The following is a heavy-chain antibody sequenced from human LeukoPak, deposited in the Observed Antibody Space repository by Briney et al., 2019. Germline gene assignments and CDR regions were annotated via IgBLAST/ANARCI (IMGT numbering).Heavy chain of an antibody. CDR3: ATQRGSYLWGTDFDY. Sequence: ASVKVSCKASGYTFIDYYIQWVRQAPGQGLEWMGWINPNSGDTKYAQKFQGRVTMTRDTSISTAYMELSRLRSDDTAVYYCATQRGSYLWGTDFDYWGQGTLVTVSS. CDR2: INPNSGDT. J-gene: IGHJ4*02. D-gene: IGHD3-16*01. V-gene: IGHV1-2*02. CDR1: GYTFIDYY.